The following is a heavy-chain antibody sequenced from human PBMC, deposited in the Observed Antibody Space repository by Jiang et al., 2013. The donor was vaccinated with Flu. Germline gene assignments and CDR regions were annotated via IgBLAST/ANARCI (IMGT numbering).Heavy chain of an antibody. CDR2: ISSSSSTI. D-gene: IGHD4-17*01. CDR3: ARDQSTTPYYYGMDV. CDR1: GFTFSSYS. Sequence: ESGGGVVQPGRSLRLSCATSGFTFSSYSMNWVARLQGRGLEWVSYISSSSSTIYYADSVKGRFTISRDNAKNSLYLQMNSLRAEDTAVYYCARDQSTTPYYYGMDVWGQGTTVTVSS. V-gene: IGHV3-48*01. J-gene: IGHJ6*02.